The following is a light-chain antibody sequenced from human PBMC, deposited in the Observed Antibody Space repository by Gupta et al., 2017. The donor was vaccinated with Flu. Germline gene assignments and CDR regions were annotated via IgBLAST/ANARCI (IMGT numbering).Light chain of an antibody. CDR3: VTWDDSLNGPV. Sequence: QSVLTQPPSASGTPGQRVTISCSGSSSNIGRYTVHWYRQAPGTAPKLLIHSNTQRPSGVPDRFSGSKSGTSASLAISGLQSEDDGNYYCVTWDDSLNGPVFGGGTRLTVL. J-gene: IGLJ3*02. CDR1: SSNIGRYT. V-gene: IGLV1-44*01. CDR2: SNT.